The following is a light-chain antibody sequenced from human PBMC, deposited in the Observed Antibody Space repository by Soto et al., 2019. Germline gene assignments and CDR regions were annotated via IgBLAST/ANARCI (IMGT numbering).Light chain of an antibody. CDR3: QSYDTNPVV. CDR2: EDD. Sequence: NFMLTQPHSVSESPGKTVTISCTRSSGSIGSNSVQWYRQRPGSAPTIVIYEDDQRPSGGPNRFAGSIDRSSNSASLTISRLQTEDEADYYCQSYDTNPVVFGGGTKHTVL. CDR1: SGSIGSNS. J-gene: IGLJ2*01. V-gene: IGLV6-57*04.